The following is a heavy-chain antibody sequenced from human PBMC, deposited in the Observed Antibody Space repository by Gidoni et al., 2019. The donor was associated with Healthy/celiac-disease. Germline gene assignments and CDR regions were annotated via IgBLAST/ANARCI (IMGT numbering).Heavy chain of an antibody. Sequence: QVQLVESGGGLVKPGGSLRLSCAASGFTFSDYYMSWIRQASGKGLEWCSYSSSSGSTIYYADSGKGRFTISRDNAKNSLYLQMNSLRAEDTAVYYCARVYPEDYFDYWGQGTLVTVSS. CDR3: ARVYPEDYFDY. CDR1: GFTFSDYY. CDR2: SSSSGSTI. J-gene: IGHJ4*02. V-gene: IGHV3-11*01.